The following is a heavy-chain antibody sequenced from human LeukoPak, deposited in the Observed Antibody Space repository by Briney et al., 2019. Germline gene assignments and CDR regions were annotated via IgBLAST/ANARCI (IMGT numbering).Heavy chain of an antibody. CDR2: IYYSGST. Sequence: SETLSLTCTVSGGSISSSNYYWGWIRQPPGKGLEWIGTIYYSGSTYYNPSLKSRVTISVDTSENRFSLKLRSVTAADTAVYYRARRAGRDGYNRGLDYWGQGILVTVSS. V-gene: IGHV4-39*01. CDR1: GGSISSSNYY. CDR3: ARRAGRDGYNRGLDY. D-gene: IGHD5-24*01. J-gene: IGHJ4*02.